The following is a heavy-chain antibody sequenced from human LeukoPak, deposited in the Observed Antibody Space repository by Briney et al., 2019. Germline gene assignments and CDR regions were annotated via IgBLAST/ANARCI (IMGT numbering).Heavy chain of an antibody. V-gene: IGHV3-7*01. CDR3: ARGPVEWELLLDY. CDR1: GFTFSNYW. CDR2: MNIDGSEK. Sequence: GGSLRLSCAASGFTFSNYWMGWVRQAPGKRLEWVANMNIDGSEKYYADSEKGRFSISRDNARNSVYLQMASLRVEDTAVYYCARGPVEWELLLDYWGQGTLVTVSS. J-gene: IGHJ4*02. D-gene: IGHD1-26*01.